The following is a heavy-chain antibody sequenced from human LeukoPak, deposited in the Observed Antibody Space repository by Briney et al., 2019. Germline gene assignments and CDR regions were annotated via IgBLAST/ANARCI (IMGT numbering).Heavy chain of an antibody. D-gene: IGHD5-24*01. J-gene: IGHJ4*02. CDR1: GFTFSSCW. V-gene: IGHV3-7*01. Sequence: PGGSLRLSCAASGFTFSSCWMSWVRQAPGKGLEWVANIKQDGSEKYYVDSVKGRFTISRDNAKNSLYLQMNSLRAEDTAVYFCARDADGWGQGTLVTVSS. CDR3: ARDADG. CDR2: IKQDGSEK.